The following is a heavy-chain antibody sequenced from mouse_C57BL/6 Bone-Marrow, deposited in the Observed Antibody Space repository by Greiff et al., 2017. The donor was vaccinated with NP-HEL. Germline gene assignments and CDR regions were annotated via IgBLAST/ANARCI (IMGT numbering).Heavy chain of an antibody. V-gene: IGHV5-9-4*01. CDR3: ARDGNYYAMDY. D-gene: IGHD2-1*01. CDR1: GFTFSSYA. J-gene: IGHJ4*01. Sequence: EVKLVESGGGLVKPGGSLKLSCAASGFTFSSYAMSWVRQSPEKRLAWVAEISSGGSYTYYPDTVTGRFTISRDNAKNTLYLEMSSLRSEDTAMYYCARDGNYYAMDYWGQGTSVTVSS. CDR2: ISSGGSYT.